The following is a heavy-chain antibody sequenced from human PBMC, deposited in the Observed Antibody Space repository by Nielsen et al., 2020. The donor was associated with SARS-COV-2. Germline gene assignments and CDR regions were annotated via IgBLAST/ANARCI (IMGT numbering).Heavy chain of an antibody. Sequence: WVRQAPGQGLEWMGGIIPIFGTANYAQKFQGRVTITADESTSTAYMELSSLRSEDTAVYYCARDQTYYYDSSGLRAFDYWGQGTPVTVSS. J-gene: IGHJ4*02. CDR3: ARDQTYYYDSSGLRAFDY. CDR2: IIPIFGTA. D-gene: IGHD3-22*01. V-gene: IGHV1-69*01.